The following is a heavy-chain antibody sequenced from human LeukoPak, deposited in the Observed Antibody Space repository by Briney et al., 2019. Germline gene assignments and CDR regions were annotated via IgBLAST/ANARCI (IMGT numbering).Heavy chain of an antibody. CDR2: IKSVGSFT. J-gene: IGHJ5*02. CDR3: ARSDWFDP. CDR1: GFTFSRYW. Sequence: GGSLRLSCAASGFTFSRYWMHWVRQAPGKGLVWVSRIKSVGSFTSYADSVRGRFTISRDNAKNTLYLQMNSLRADDTAVYYCARSDWFDPWGQGTLVTVSS. V-gene: IGHV3-74*01.